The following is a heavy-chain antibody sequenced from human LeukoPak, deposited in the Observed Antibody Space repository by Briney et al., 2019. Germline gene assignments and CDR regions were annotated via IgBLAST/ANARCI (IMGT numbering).Heavy chain of an antibody. CDR3: VRGFSGVVGDY. J-gene: IGHJ4*02. CDR1: GGSLSNYY. Sequence: SETLSLTCAVYGGSLSNYYWSWIRQPPGKGLEWIGEIKPGGITNYNPSVKSRVTISADTSKNQLFLNLNSATAADTAVYYCVRGFSGVVGDYWGQGTLVTFSS. V-gene: IGHV4-34*01. CDR2: IKPGGIT. D-gene: IGHD3-10*01.